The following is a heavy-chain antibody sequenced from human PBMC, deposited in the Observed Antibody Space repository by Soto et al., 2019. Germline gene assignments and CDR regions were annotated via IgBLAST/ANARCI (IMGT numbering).Heavy chain of an antibody. CDR3: VRDRCTTDRCYTHHFDV. D-gene: IGHD2-8*01. Sequence: ASVKVSCKSSGYTFSSCGVSCVRQAPGQGLEWLGWISTYTGNTKHARKFQDRVTLTTEASTSTAYMELRSLRSDDTAVYYCVRDRCTTDRCYTHHFDVWGQGTTVTVSS. J-gene: IGHJ6*02. CDR2: ISTYTGNT. CDR1: GYTFSSCG. V-gene: IGHV1-18*04.